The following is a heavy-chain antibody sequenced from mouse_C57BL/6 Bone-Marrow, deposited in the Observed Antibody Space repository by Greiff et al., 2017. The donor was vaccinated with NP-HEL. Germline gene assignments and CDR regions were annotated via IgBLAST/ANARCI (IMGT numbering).Heavy chain of an antibody. CDR1: GYAFSSSW. V-gene: IGHV1-82*01. CDR3: ARGSNAV. J-gene: IGHJ1*03. CDR2: IYPGDGDT. Sequence: VQLQQSGPELVKPGASVKISCKASGYAFSSSWMNWVKQRPGKGLEWIGRIYPGDGDTNYNGKFKGKATLTADKSSSTAYMQLSSLTSEDSAVYFCARGSNAVWGTGTTVTVSS. D-gene: IGHD1-1*01.